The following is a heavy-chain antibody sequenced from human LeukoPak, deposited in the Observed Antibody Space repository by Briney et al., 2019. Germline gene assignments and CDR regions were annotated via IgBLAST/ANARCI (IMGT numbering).Heavy chain of an antibody. CDR3: AREGVIAAGAFDY. D-gene: IGHD6-13*01. V-gene: IGHV1-3*01. CDR1: GYTFTSYA. Sequence: ASVKVSCKASGYTFTSYAMHWVRQAPGQRLEWMGWINAGNGNTKYSQKFQGRVTITRDTSASTAYMELSSLRSEDTAVYYCAREGVIAAGAFDYWGQGPWSPSPQ. CDR2: INAGNGNT. J-gene: IGHJ4*02.